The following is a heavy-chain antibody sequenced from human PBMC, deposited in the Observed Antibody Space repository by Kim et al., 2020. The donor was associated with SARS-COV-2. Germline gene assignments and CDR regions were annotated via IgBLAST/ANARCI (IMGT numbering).Heavy chain of an antibody. V-gene: IGHV4-34*01. Sequence: SETLSLTCAVYGGSFSGYYWSWIRQPPGKGLEWIGEINHSGSTNYNPSLKSRGTISVDTSKNQFSLKLSSVTAADTAVYYCARAQWLETYGMDVWGQGTTVTVSS. J-gene: IGHJ6*02. D-gene: IGHD6-19*01. CDR1: GGSFSGYY. CDR2: INHSGST. CDR3: ARAQWLETYGMDV.